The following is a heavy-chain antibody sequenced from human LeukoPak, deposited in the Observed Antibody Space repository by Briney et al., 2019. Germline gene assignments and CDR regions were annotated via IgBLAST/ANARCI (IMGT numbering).Heavy chain of an antibody. CDR1: GFTFSNYG. Sequence: GGSLRLSCAASGFTFSNYGMHWVRQAPGKGLEWVAVIWYDGSNKYYADSVKGRFTISRDNSKGTLYLQMNSLGAEDTAVYFCARDEYLWVVIQLGLFDYWGQGTLVTVSS. CDR3: ARDEYLWVVIQLGLFDY. J-gene: IGHJ4*02. D-gene: IGHD2-2*01. CDR2: IWYDGSNK. V-gene: IGHV3-33*01.